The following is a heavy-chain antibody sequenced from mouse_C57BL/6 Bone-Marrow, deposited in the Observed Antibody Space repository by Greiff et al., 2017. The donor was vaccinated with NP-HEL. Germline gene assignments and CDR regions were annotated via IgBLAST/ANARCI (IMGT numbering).Heavy chain of an antibody. CDR1: GFTFTDYY. J-gene: IGHJ4*01. CDR2: IRNKANGYTT. V-gene: IGHV7-3*01. Sequence: EVQGVESGGGLVQPGGSLSLSCAASGFTFTDYYMSWVRQPPGKALEWLGFIRNKANGYTTEYSASVKGRFTISRDNSQSILYLQMNALRAEDSATYYCARYATFYYYAMDYWGQGTSVTVSS. D-gene: IGHD4-1*02. CDR3: ARYATFYYYAMDY.